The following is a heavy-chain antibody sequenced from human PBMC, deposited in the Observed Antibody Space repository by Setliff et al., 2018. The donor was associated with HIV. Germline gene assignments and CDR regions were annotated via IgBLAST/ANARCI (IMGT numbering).Heavy chain of an antibody. J-gene: IGHJ4*02. V-gene: IGHV3-48*01. CDR3: ARDRRYFDY. CDR2: ISSVGTI. CDR1: GFTFSTYS. Sequence: GSLRLSCAASGFTFSTYSMNWVRQAPGKGLEWVSYISSVGTIYYADSVKGRFTISRDNAKNSLYLQMDSLRAEDTGLYYCARDRRYFDYWGQGTLVTVSS.